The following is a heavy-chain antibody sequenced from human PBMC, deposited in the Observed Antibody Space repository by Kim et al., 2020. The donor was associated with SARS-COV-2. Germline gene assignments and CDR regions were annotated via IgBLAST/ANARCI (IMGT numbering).Heavy chain of an antibody. V-gene: IGHV6-1*01. J-gene: IGHJ3*02. CDR1: GDSVSSNSAA. CDR2: TYYRSKWYN. D-gene: IGHD6-13*01. Sequence: SQTLSLTCAISGDSVSSNSAAWHWIRQSPSRGLEWLGRTYYRSKWYNDYAVSVKSRITINPDTSKNQFSLQLNSVTPEDTAVYYCASGIAAAGISDAFDIWGQGTMVTVSS. CDR3: ASGIAAAGISDAFDI.